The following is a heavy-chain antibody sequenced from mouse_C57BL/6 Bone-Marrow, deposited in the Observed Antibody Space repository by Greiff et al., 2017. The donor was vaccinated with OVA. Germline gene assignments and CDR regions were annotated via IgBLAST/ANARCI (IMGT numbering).Heavy chain of an antibody. V-gene: IGHV1-81*01. CDR3: ARGGITTVVAYYFDY. J-gene: IGHJ2*01. Sequence: QVQLQQSGAELARPGASVKLSCKASGYTFTSYGISWVKQSPGQGLEWIGAIYPSSGNPNYNEKFKGKATLTVDNSSSTAYMELRRLSSEDSAVYFCARGGITTVVAYYFDYWGQGTTLTVSS. CDR1: GYTFTSYG. CDR2: IYPSSGNP. D-gene: IGHD1-1*01.